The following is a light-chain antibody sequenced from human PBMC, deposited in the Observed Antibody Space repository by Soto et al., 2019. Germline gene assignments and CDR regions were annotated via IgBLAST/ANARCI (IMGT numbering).Light chain of an antibody. Sequence: EIVLTQSPGTLSLSPGEIATLSCRASQSVSSSFLAWYQQKPGQDPRLLIYGASSRATGIQDRFSGSGSGTDFTLTISRLEPEDVAVYYCQQYGSSPLTFGGGTKVEIK. CDR3: QQYGSSPLT. J-gene: IGKJ4*01. V-gene: IGKV3-20*01. CDR1: QSVSSSF. CDR2: GAS.